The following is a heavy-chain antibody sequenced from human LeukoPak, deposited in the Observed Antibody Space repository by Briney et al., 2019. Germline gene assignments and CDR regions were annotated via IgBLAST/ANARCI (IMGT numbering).Heavy chain of an antibody. CDR1: GFTFSTYS. V-gene: IGHV3-21*01. Sequence: PGGSLRLSCAASGFTFSTYSMNWVRQAPGKGLEWVSSISSSSSYIYYADSVKGRFTISRDSAKNSLYLQMDSLRAEDTAVYYCARDAYSGSYGVNWGQGTMVTVSS. D-gene: IGHD1-26*01. CDR3: ARDAYSGSYGVN. J-gene: IGHJ3*01. CDR2: ISSSSSYI.